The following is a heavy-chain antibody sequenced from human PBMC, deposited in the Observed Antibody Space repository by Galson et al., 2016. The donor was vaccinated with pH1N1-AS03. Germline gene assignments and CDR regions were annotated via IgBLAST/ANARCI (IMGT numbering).Heavy chain of an antibody. V-gene: IGHV5-10-1*01. CDR3: ASYGSGSSPFDY. D-gene: IGHD3-10*01. CDR1: GDSFTGYW. Sequence: SGAEAKKPGESLRISCKASGDSFTGYWINWVRQMPGKGLEWMGRIDLSDSYTNYSPSFQGHVTISADKSIATAYLQWNSLKASDTAVYYCASYGSGSSPFDYWGQGTLVTVSS. J-gene: IGHJ4*02. CDR2: IDLSDSYT.